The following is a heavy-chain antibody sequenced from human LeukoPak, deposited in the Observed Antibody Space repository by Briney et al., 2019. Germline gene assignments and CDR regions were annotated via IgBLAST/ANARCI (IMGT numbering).Heavy chain of an antibody. CDR2: INHSGST. CDR1: GGSFSGYY. D-gene: IGHD5-18*01. CDR3: ARVHRGYSYGHEDY. J-gene: IGHJ4*02. Sequence: SEILSLTCAVYGGSFSGYYWSWIRQPPGKGLEWIGEINHSGSTNYNPSLKSRVTISVDTSKNQFSLKLSSVTAADTAVYYCARVHRGYSYGHEDYWGQGTLVTVSS. V-gene: IGHV4-34*01.